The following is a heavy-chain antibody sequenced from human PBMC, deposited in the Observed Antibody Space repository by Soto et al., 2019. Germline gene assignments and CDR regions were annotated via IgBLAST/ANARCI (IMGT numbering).Heavy chain of an antibody. D-gene: IGHD2-15*01. CDR2: VYWDDDE. J-gene: IGHJ4*02. CDR1: GFSLTNDGVG. V-gene: IGHV2-5*02. Sequence: QITLRESGPALVKPTQTLTLTCTVSGFSLTNDGVGVGWVRQPPGKALEWPTLVYWDDDERYSRSLQSRLTIRRDTSRNKVVGTLTNVDPVDTATYYCVRQDSRGRYFDFWGRGILVTVSS. CDR3: VRQDSRGRYFDF.